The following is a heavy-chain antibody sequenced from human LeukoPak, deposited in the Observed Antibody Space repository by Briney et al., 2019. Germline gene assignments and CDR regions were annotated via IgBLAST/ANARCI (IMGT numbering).Heavy chain of an antibody. D-gene: IGHD5-18*01. CDR2: ISSSGDYI. J-gene: IGHJ2*01. CDR3: ARDPGYSESVGSRRYFDL. V-gene: IGHV3-21*01. CDR1: GFIFGSHT. Sequence: PGGSLRLSCAASGFIFGSHTMNWVRQAPGKGLEWVASISSSGDYIFSVDSMKGRFTISRDNTKNSLFLQMSSLRAEDTAVYFCARDPGYSESVGSRRYFDLWGRGTLVTVSS.